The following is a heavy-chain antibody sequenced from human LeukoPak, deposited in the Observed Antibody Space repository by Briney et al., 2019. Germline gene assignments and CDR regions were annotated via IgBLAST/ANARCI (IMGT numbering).Heavy chain of an antibody. D-gene: IGHD6-13*01. J-gene: IGHJ4*02. V-gene: IGHV1-2*02. CDR1: GYTFTGYY. Sequence: ASVKVSCKASGYTFTGYYMHWVRQAPGQGLEWMGWINPNSGGTNYAQKFQGRVTITRDTSISTAYMELSRLRSDDTAVYYCARVPIAAAGTSLDYWGQGTLVTVSS. CDR3: ARVPIAAAGTSLDY. CDR2: INPNSGGT.